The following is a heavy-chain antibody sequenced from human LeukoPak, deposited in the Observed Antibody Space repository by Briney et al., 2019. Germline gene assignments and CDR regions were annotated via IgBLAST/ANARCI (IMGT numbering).Heavy chain of an antibody. CDR1: GFTFSNYW. J-gene: IGHJ4*02. CDR3: ARDNNWSTDY. CDR2: IKQDGSEK. Sequence: GGSLRLSCAASGFTFSNYWMSWVRQAPGKGLEWVANIKQDGSEKYYVGSVKGRFTISRDNAKNSLYLQMNSLRAEDAAVYYCARDNNWSTDYWGQGTLVTVSS. D-gene: IGHD1-20*01. V-gene: IGHV3-7*03.